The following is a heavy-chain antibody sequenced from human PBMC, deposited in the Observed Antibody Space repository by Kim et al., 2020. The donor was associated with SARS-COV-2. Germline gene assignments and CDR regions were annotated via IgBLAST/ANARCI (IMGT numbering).Heavy chain of an antibody. Sequence: YADSVKGRFTISRDNSKNTLYLQMNSLRAEDTALYYCAKGFRSTNWNFDYWGQGTLVTVSS. J-gene: IGHJ4*02. CDR3: AKGFRSTNWNFDY. V-gene: IGHV3-23*01. D-gene: IGHD1-26*01.